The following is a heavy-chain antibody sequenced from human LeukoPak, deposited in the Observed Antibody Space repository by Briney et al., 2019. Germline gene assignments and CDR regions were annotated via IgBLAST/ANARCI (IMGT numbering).Heavy chain of an antibody. CDR2: ISGSGGNT. J-gene: IGHJ4*02. CDR1: GFTFSSYA. CDR3: AKDVVGQQWPENY. Sequence: GGSLRLSCAASGFTFSSYAMSWVRQAPGKGLEWVSAISGSGGNTYFADSVKGRFTISRDNSKNTLYLQMNSLRAEDTAVYYCAKDVVGQQWPENYWGQGTLVTVSS. V-gene: IGHV3-23*01. D-gene: IGHD6-19*01.